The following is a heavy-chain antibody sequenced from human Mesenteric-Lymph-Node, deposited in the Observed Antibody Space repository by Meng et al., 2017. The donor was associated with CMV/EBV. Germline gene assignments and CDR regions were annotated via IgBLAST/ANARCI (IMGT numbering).Heavy chain of an antibody. J-gene: IGHJ4*02. CDR3: ARGGYSSSSPIDY. CDR2: ISSSSSTI. V-gene: IGHV3-48*04. CDR1: GFTFSSYS. Sequence: GESLKISCAASGFTFSSYSMNWVRQAPGKGLEWVSYISSSSSTIYYADSVKGRFTISRDNAKNSLYLQMNSLRAEDTAVYYCARGGYSSSSPIDYWGQGTLVTVSS. D-gene: IGHD6-6*01.